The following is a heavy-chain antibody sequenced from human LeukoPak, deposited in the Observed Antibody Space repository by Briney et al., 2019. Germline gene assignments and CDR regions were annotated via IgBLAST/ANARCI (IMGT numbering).Heavy chain of an antibody. V-gene: IGHV4-34*01. J-gene: IGHJ4*02. D-gene: IGHD6-13*01. Sequence: SETLSLTCAVYGGSFSSYYWSWIRQSPGRGLEWIGEINHSGSTYYNPSLKSRVTISEDTSKNQFSLKLSSVTAADAAVSYCARGVRIADYWGQGTLVTVSS. CDR1: GGSFSSYY. CDR3: ARGVRIADY. CDR2: INHSGST.